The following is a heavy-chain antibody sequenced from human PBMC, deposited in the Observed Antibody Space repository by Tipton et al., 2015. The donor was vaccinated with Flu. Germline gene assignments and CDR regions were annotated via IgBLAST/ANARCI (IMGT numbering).Heavy chain of an antibody. CDR1: GITFSSYD. D-gene: IGHD6-13*01. Sequence: SLRLSCAASGITFSSYDMHWVRQATGKGLEWVSAIGSAGDTYYLDSVKGRFTISRDNAKNSLYLQMNSLRVGDTAVYYCARGPLPDSNWYNGMDVWGQGP. J-gene: IGHJ6*02. V-gene: IGHV3-13*01. CDR3: ARGPLPDSNWYNGMDV. CDR2: IGSAGDT.